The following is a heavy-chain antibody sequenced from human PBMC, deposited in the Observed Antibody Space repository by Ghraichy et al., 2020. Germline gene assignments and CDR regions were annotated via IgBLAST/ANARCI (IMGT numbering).Heavy chain of an antibody. J-gene: IGHJ6*03. CDR2: IYYSGST. CDR3: ARGSSYSSSWKDYYYYYYYMDV. D-gene: IGHD6-13*01. Sequence: SQTLSLTCTVSGGSISSYYWSWIRQPPGKGLEWIGYIYYSGSTNYNPSLKSRVTISVDTSKNQFSLKLSSVTAADTAVYYCARGSSYSSSWKDYYYYYYYMDVWGKGTTVTVSS. CDR1: GGSISSYY. V-gene: IGHV4-59*01.